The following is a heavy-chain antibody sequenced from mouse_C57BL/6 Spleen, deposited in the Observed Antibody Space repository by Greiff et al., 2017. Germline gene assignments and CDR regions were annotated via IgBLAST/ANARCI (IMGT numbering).Heavy chain of an antibody. CDR1: GFSLTSYG. CDR2: IWSGGST. Sequence: QVQLKESGPGLVQPSQSLSITCTVSGFSLTSYGVHWVRQSPGKGLEWLGVIWSGGSTDYNAAFISRLSISKDNSKSQVFFKMNSLQADDTAIYYCARVGYYSYYYAMDYWGQGTSVTVSS. J-gene: IGHJ4*01. V-gene: IGHV2-2*01. CDR3: ARVGYYSYYYAMDY. D-gene: IGHD2-12*01.